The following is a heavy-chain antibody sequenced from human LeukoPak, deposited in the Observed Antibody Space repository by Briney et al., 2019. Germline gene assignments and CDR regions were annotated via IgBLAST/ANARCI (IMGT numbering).Heavy chain of an antibody. J-gene: IGHJ4*02. CDR3: ARDGYSSGWYSY. CDR2: ISAYNGNT. CDR1: GYTFTSYG. D-gene: IGHD6-19*01. V-gene: IGHV1-18*01. Sequence: ASVKVSCKASGYTFTSYGISWVRQAPGQGLEWMGWISAYNGNTNYAQKFQGRVTMTRDTSTSTVYMELSSLRSEDTAVYYCARDGYSSGWYSYWGQGTLVTVSS.